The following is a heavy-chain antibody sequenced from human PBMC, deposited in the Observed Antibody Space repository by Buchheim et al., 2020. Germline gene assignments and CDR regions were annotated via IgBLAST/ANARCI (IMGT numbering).Heavy chain of an antibody. CDR2: ISSSSITI. D-gene: IGHD6-6*01. CDR1: GFTFSRYN. V-gene: IGHV3-48*01. CDR3: ARDTGYSSSYYFDY. J-gene: IGHJ4*02. Sequence: EVQLVESGGGLVQPGGSLRLSCAASGFTFSRYNMNWVRQAPGKGLEWVSYISSSSITIYYTDSVKGRFTISSDNAKTSLYLQMNSLRAEDTAVYYCARDTGYSSSYYFDYWGQGTL.